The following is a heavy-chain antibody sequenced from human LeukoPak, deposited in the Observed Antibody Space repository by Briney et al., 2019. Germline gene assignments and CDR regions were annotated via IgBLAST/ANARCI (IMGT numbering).Heavy chain of an antibody. CDR2: IYTSGST. Sequence: SETLSLTCTVSGGSISSYYWSWIRQPAGKGLEWMGRIYTSGSTNYNPSLKSRATMSVDTSKNQFSLKLSSVTAADTAVYYCARLDSSGGWFGYWGQGTLVTVSS. CDR3: ARLDSSGGWFGY. J-gene: IGHJ4*02. D-gene: IGHD3-22*01. CDR1: GGSISSYY. V-gene: IGHV4-4*07.